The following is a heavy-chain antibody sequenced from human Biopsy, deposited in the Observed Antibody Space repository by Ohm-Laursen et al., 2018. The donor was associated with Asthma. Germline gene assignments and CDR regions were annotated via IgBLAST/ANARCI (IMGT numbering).Heavy chain of an antibody. D-gene: IGHD1-26*01. CDR2: ISYDGSND. V-gene: IGHV3-30*18. CDR3: AKDVFPGWELRRGPDY. CDR1: GFTFSHYN. J-gene: IGHJ4*02. Sequence: SLRLSCSASGFTFSHYNMNWVRQAPGKGLDWVALISYDGSNDFYADSVKGRFTISRDNSKNTLHLQMNSLRAEDTAVYYCAKDVFPGWELRRGPDYWGQGTLVTVSS.